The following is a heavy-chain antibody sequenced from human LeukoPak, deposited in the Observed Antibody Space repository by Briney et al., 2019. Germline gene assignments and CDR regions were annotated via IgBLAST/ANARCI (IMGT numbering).Heavy chain of an antibody. CDR3: AIIVVIPAAPDAFDI. D-gene: IGHD2-2*01. V-gene: IGHV4-34*01. CDR2: INHSGGT. Sequence: NPSETLSLTCAVYGGSFSGYYYNWIRQPPGKGLEWIGEINHSGGTIYNPSLKSRVTISADTSKNQFSLRLSSVTAADTAVYYCAIIVVIPAAPDAFDIWGQGTMVTVSS. J-gene: IGHJ3*02. CDR1: GGSFSGYY.